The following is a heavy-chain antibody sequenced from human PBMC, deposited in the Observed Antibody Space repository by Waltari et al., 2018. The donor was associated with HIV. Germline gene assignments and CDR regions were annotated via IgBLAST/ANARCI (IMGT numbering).Heavy chain of an antibody. Sequence: QVQLVESGGGVVQPGKSLRLSCAASGFTFSSYAMHWVRQAPGKGLGWVAVISYDGSNKYSAYSVKGRFTISRDNSKNTLYLQMNSLRAEDTAMYYCARDTHYGMDVWGQGTTVTVSS. CDR2: ISYDGSNK. J-gene: IGHJ6*02. CDR1: GFTFSSYA. CDR3: ARDTHYGMDV. V-gene: IGHV3-30-3*01.